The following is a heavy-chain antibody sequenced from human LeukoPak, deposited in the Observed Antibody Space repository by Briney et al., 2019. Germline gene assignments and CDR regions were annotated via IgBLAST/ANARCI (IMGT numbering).Heavy chain of an antibody. Sequence: GASVKVSCKASGGTFSSYAISWMRQAPGQGLEWMGGIIPIFGTANYAQKFQGRVTITADESTSTAYMELSSLRSEDTAVYYCARVGDRSSSWYQHLDYWGQGTLVTVSS. V-gene: IGHV1-69*13. D-gene: IGHD6-13*01. CDR1: GGTFSSYA. CDR3: ARVGDRSSSWYQHLDY. J-gene: IGHJ4*02. CDR2: IIPIFGTA.